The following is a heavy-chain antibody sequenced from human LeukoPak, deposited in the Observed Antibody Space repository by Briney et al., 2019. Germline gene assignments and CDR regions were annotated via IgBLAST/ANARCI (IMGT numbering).Heavy chain of an antibody. J-gene: IGHJ4*02. D-gene: IGHD3-10*01. Sequence: GASVKVSCKASGYTFTSYGISWVRQAPGQGLEWMGWISAYNGNTNYAQKLQGRVTMTTDTSTSTAYMELRSLRPDDTAVYYCARDLTTMVRGVNRPMVYWGQGTLVTVSS. CDR3: ARDLTTMVRGVNRPMVY. V-gene: IGHV1-18*01. CDR1: GYTFTSYG. CDR2: ISAYNGNT.